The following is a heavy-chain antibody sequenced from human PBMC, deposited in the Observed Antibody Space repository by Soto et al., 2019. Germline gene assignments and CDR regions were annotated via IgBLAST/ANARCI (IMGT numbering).Heavy chain of an antibody. CDR3: AKDRGRYCSGARCYLFDS. D-gene: IGHD2-15*01. CDR2: VTYDGSNK. Sequence: QVQLGQSGGGVVQPGRSLTLSCAACGVTFNTYAMHWVRQAPGKGLEWVAIVTYDGSNKYYADSVKGRFTISRDNSKNTLNLQMTSVRAEDTAVYYCAKDRGRYCSGARCYLFDSWGQGTLVTVSS. J-gene: IGHJ4*02. V-gene: IGHV3-30*04. CDR1: GVTFNTYA.